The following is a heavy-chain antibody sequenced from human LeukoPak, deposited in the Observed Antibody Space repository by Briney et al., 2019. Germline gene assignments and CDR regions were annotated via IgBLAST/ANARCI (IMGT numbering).Heavy chain of an antibody. V-gene: IGHV3-30*02. CDR3: ARVSLGIEGDTSGYPLDY. CDR1: GFTFSTYG. J-gene: IGHJ4*02. Sequence: GGSLRLSCAASGFTFSTYGMHWVRQAPGKGLEWVAFIIYDGTNKYYVDSVKGRFTLSRDNSENMLFLQMNSLRADDTAVYYCARVSLGIEGDTSGYPLDYWGQGTLVTVSS. CDR2: IIYDGTNK. D-gene: IGHD3-22*01.